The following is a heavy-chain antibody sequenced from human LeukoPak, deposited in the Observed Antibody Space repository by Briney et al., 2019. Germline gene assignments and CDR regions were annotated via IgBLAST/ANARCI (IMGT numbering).Heavy chain of an antibody. V-gene: IGHV3-30*04. CDR2: ISYDGSSR. CDR1: GFTFSSYT. CDR3: AREWLRPSYYYMDV. Sequence: PGGSLRLSCAASGFTFSSYTLHWVRQAPGKGLAWVAFISYDGSSRYYADSVKGRFTISRDNSKNTLYLQMDSLRAEDTAVYYCAREWLRPSYYYMDVWGKGTAVTVSS. J-gene: IGHJ6*03. D-gene: IGHD5-12*01.